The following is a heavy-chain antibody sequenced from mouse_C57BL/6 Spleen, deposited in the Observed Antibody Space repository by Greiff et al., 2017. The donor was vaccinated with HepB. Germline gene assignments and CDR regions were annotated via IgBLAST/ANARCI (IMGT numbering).Heavy chain of an antibody. CDR1: GFSLTSYD. V-gene: IGHV2-9-1*01. CDR2: IWTGGGT. CDR3: AGSRVGYAMDY. Sequence: VNLVESGPGLVAPSQSLSITCTVSGFSLTSYDISWVRQTPGKGLEWLGVIWTGGGTNYNSAIKSRLSISKDNSKSQVFLKMNSLQTDDTARYYCAGSRVGYAMDYWGQGTSVTASS. J-gene: IGHJ4*01. D-gene: IGHD1-1*02.